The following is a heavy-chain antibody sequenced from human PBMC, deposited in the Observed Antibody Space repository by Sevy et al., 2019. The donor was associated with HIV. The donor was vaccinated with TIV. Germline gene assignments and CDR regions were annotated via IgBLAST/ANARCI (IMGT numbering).Heavy chain of an antibody. Sequence: GGSLRLSCAASGFTVRSTHMTWVRQAPGKGLEWVSLIYSGGSKYYADSVEGRFTISRDNSKNTLYLQMDSLRAEDTAMYYCVRDGVGATPPYYYYAMDVWGQGTTVTVSS. D-gene: IGHD1-26*01. J-gene: IGHJ6*02. CDR3: VRDGVGATPPYYYYAMDV. V-gene: IGHV3-53*01. CDR1: GFTVRSTH. CDR2: IYSGGSK.